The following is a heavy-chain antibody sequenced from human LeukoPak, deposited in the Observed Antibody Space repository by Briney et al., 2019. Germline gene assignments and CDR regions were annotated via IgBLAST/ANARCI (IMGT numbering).Heavy chain of an antibody. CDR3: ARDGPVVVPAAMWELPDY. CDR1: GFTFSSYG. D-gene: IGHD2-2*01. V-gene: IGHV3-30*02. J-gene: IGHJ4*02. Sequence: GGSLRLSRAASGFTFSSYGMSWVRQAPGKGLEWVAYIRYDESNKCYADSVKGRFTISRDNAKNSLYLQMNSLRAEDTAVYYCARDGPVVVPAAMWELPDYWGQGTLVTVSS. CDR2: IRYDESNK.